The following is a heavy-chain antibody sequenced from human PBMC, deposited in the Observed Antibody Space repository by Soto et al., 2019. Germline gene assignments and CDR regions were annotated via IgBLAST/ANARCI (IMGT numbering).Heavy chain of an antibody. V-gene: IGHV3-23*01. CDR1: GLTFSNYA. D-gene: IGHD1-7*01. CDR3: AKNQERELPRVIDF. J-gene: IGHJ4*02. Sequence: EVRLLESGGGLVKPGGSLRLSCATSGLTFSNYAMSWVRQAPGGGLEWVSSMSGSSGTTYYADPVRGRFTISRDRSKNTLYLQMSSLRAEDTALYYCAKNQERELPRVIDFWGQGTLVTVSS. CDR2: MSGSSGTT.